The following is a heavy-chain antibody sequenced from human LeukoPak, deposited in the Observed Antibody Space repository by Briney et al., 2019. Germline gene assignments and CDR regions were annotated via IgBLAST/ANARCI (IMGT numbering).Heavy chain of an antibody. Sequence: ASVKVSCTASGYTFTSYYMHCVRQAPGQGLEWMGIINPSGGSTSYAQKFQGRVTMTRDTSTSTVYMELSSLRSEDTAVYYCARERSERDYGDPDAFDIWGQGTMVTVSS. V-gene: IGHV1-46*01. CDR2: INPSGGST. J-gene: IGHJ3*02. CDR1: GYTFTSYY. D-gene: IGHD4-17*01. CDR3: ARERSERDYGDPDAFDI.